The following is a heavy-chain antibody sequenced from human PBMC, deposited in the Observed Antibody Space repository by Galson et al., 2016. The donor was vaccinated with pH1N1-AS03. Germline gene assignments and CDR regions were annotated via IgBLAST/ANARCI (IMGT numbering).Heavy chain of an antibody. Sequence: PALVKPPQTLTLTCSFSGFSLSTGGVHVAWIRQPPGKALEWLALIFWDGETRYRPSLGNKLTITKDTSKNQVVLTMTNMDPVDTATYYCARSTHVNEGLDFWGQGTLVIVSS. CDR1: GFSLSTGGVH. D-gene: IGHD2-8*01. CDR3: ARSTHVNEGLDF. V-gene: IGHV2-5*02. J-gene: IGHJ4*02. CDR2: IFWDGET.